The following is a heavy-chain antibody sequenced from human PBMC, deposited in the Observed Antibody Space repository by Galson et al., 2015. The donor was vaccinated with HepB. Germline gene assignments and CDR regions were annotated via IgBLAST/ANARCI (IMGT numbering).Heavy chain of an antibody. CDR1: GFTFSSYG. J-gene: IGHJ6*02. D-gene: IGHD4-17*01. V-gene: IGHV3-30*18. Sequence: SLRLSCAASGFTFSSYGMHWVRQAPGKGLEWVAVISYDGSNKYYADSVKGRFTISRDNSKNTLYLQLNSLRAEDTAVYYCAKAKSVNHYYYYGMDVWGQGTTVTVSS. CDR3: AKAKSVNHYYYYGMDV. CDR2: ISYDGSNK.